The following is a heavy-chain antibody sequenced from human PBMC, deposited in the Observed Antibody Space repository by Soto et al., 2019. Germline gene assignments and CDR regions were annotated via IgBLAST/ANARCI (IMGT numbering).Heavy chain of an antibody. CDR2: IIPIFGTA. CDR1: GGTFSSYA. J-gene: IGHJ2*01. Sequence: QVQLVQSGAEVKKPGSSVKVSCKASGGTFSSYAIGWVRQAPGQGLEWMGGIIPIFGTANYAQKFQGRVTITADESTSTAYMELSSLRSEDTAVYYSARSLTIFGVVWYFDLWGRGTLVTVSS. CDR3: ARSLTIFGVVWYFDL. D-gene: IGHD3-3*01. V-gene: IGHV1-69*01.